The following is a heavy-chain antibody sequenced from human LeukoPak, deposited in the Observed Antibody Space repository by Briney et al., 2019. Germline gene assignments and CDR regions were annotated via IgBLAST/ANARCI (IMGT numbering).Heavy chain of an antibody. J-gene: IGHJ4*02. CDR1: GFTFSTYA. D-gene: IGHD4-11*01. CDR3: AKERVTTTTFDY. CDR2: ISGSGGST. V-gene: IGHV3-23*01. Sequence: PGGSPRLSCAASGFTFSTYAMSWVRQAPGKGLEWVSLISGSGGSTYYADSVEGRFTISRDNGKNTLSLQMNSLRAEDTALYYCAKERVTTTTFDYWGRGTLVTVSS.